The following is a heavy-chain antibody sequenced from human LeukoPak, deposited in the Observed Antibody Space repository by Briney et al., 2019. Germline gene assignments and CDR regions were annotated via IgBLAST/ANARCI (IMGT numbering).Heavy chain of an antibody. CDR1: GFTFSSYW. CDR3: ARAGDIDWLGEAFDI. Sequence: GGSLRLSCAASGFTFSSYWMSWVRQATGKGLEWVANIKQDGSEKYYVDSVKGRFTISRDNAKNSLYLQMNSLRAEDTAVYYCARAGDIDWLGEAFDIWGQGTMVTVSS. CDR2: IKQDGSEK. J-gene: IGHJ3*02. V-gene: IGHV3-7*03. D-gene: IGHD3-9*01.